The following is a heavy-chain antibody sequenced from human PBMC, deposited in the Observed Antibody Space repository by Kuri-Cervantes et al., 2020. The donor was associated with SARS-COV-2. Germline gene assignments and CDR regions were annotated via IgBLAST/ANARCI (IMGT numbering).Heavy chain of an antibody. V-gene: IGHV3-73*01. D-gene: IGHD3-22*01. J-gene: IGHJ6*02. CDR2: IRNKANSYAT. Sequence: GESLKISCAASGFTFSASGMHWVRQASGKGLEWVGRIRNKANSYATAYAASVKGRFTISRDDSKNMAYLQMNSLSAEDTAVYYCARDASYYYDSSGHQNPYYRYAMDVWGQGTTVTVSS. CDR3: ARDASYYYDSSGHQNPYYRYAMDV. CDR1: GFTFSASG.